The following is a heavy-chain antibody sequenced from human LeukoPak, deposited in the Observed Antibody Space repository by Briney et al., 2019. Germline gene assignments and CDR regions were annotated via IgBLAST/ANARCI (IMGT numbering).Heavy chain of an antibody. D-gene: IGHD6-6*01. CDR2: INHSGST. Sequence: GSLRLSCAASGFTFSSYSMNWIRQPPGKGLEWIGEINHSGSTNYNPSLKSRVTISVDTSKNQFSLKLSSVTAADTAVYYCARGWAARLPRTYYYYGMDVWGQGTTVTVSS. J-gene: IGHJ6*02. CDR1: GFTFSSYS. CDR3: ARGWAARLPRTYYYYGMDV. V-gene: IGHV4-34*01.